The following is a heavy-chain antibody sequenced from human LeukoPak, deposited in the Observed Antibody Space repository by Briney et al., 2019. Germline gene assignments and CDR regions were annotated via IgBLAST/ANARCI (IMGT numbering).Heavy chain of an antibody. CDR2: ISGTGDRT. Sequence: HPGGSLRLSCAASGFTFSSSGMIWVRQAPGKGLEWVSAISGTGDRTYHADSVKGRFTISRDNAKNSLYLQTNSLSAEDTAVYYCARAGQEWFGELGFDQWGQGTLVIVSS. V-gene: IGHV3-23*01. CDR1: GFTFSSSG. D-gene: IGHD3-10*01. CDR3: ARAGQEWFGELGFDQ. J-gene: IGHJ4*02.